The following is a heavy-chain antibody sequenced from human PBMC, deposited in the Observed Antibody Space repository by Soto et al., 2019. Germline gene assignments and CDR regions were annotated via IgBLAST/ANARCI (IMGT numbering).Heavy chain of an antibody. D-gene: IGHD3-9*01. CDR1: GYTFTSYA. CDR2: INAGNGNT. Sequence: ASVKVSCKASGYTFTSYAMHWVRQAPGQRLEWMGWINAGNGNTKYSQKFQGRVTITRDTSASTAYMELSSLRSEDTAVYYCARVRYDILTGYYPPLDYWGQGTLVTVSS. J-gene: IGHJ4*02. CDR3: ARVRYDILTGYYPPLDY. V-gene: IGHV1-3*01.